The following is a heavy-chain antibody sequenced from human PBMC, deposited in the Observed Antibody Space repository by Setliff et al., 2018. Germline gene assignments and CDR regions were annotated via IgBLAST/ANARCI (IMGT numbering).Heavy chain of an antibody. D-gene: IGHD2-2*01. CDR1: GYSISSGYI. CDR3: ARGRYCSSTSCYGGWFDP. V-gene: IGHV4-38-2*02. CDR2: IIHSGST. J-gene: IGHJ5*02. Sequence: ASETLSLTCTVSGYSISSGYIWGWIRQPPGKRLEWIGEIIHSGSTNYNPSLKSRVTISMDTSKNQFSLKLSSVTAADTAVYYCARGRYCSSTSCYGGWFDPWGQGALVTVSS.